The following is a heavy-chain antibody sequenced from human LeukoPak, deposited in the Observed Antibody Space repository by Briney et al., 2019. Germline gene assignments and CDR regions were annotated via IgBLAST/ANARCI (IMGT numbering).Heavy chain of an antibody. CDR1: GASISSTNW. Sequence: SGTLSLTCAISGASISSTNWWIWVRQPPGKGLEWIGEMHHSGRTNYNPSLKSRITISVDKSKNQVFLRLSSVAAADTALYYCARAQEGCSRASCYLEPWGQGTLVTVSS. V-gene: IGHV4-4*02. D-gene: IGHD2-2*01. CDR2: MHHSGRT. J-gene: IGHJ5*02. CDR3: ARAQEGCSRASCYLEP.